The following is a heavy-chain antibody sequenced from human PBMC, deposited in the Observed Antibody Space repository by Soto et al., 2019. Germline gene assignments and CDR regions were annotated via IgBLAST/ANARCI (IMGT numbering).Heavy chain of an antibody. CDR1: GYTFTSYG. V-gene: IGHV1-18*01. Sequence: XSVKVSCKASGYTFTSYGISWVRQAPGQGLEWMGWISAXNGNXNYAQKLQGRDTMTTDTSTSKAYMELRSLRSDDTAVYYCARDGGYSGSYWGQGTLVTVSS. D-gene: IGHD1-26*01. CDR2: ISAXNGNX. CDR3: ARDGGYSGSY. J-gene: IGHJ4*02.